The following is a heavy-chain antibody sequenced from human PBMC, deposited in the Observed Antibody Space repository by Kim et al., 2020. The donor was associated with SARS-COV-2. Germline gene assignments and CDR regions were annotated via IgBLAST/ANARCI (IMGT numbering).Heavy chain of an antibody. D-gene: IGHD1-26*01. Sequence: GGSLRLSCAVSGFSFSRLGLHWVRQAPGKGLEWVAGITYDGNKKYHADSVRGRFTVSRDNSGNTLYLQMNSLRVEDTAVYYCANGRIVASSGPELDYWGQGTLVTVSS. CDR1: GFSFSRLG. CDR3: ANGRIVASSGPELDY. J-gene: IGHJ4*02. CDR2: ITYDGNKK. V-gene: IGHV3-30*18.